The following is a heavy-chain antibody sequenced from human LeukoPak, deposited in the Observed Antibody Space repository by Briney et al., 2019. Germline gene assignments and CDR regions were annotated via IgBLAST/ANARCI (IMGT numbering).Heavy chain of an antibody. CDR2: IKQDGSEK. J-gene: IGHJ6*02. D-gene: IGHD3-10*01. CDR3: ARVVGGSGSYYYYCGMDV. V-gene: IGHV3-7*05. CDR1: GFTFGSYW. Sequence: PGGSLRLSCAASGFTFGSYWMSWVRQAPGKGLEWVANIKQDGSEKYYVDSVKGRFTISRDNAKNSLYLQMNSLRAEDTAVYYCARVVGGSGSYYYYCGMDVWGQGTTVTVSS.